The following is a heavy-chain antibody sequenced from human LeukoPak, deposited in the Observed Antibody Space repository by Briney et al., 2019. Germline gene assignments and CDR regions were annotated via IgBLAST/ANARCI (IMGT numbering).Heavy chain of an antibody. D-gene: IGHD4-23*01. CDR2: IYYSGST. V-gene: IGHV4-39*01. CDR1: GGSISSSSYY. J-gene: IGHJ4*02. Sequence: SETLSLTCTVSGGSISSSSYYWGWIRQPPGKGLEWIGSIYYSGSTYYNPSLKSRVTISVDTSKNQFSLKLTSVTATDTALYYCASHRGGTTVAWGQGTLVTVSS. CDR3: ASHRGGTTVA.